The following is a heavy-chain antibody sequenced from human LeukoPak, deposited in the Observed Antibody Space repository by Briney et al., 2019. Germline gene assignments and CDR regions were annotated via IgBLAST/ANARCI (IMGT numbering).Heavy chain of an antibody. D-gene: IGHD2-15*01. CDR2: INHSGST. CDR1: GGSFSGYY. Sequence: SETLSLTCAVYGGSFSGYYWSWIRQPPGKGLEWIGAINHSGSTNYNPSLKSRVSISVDTSKNQFSLKLNSVTAADTAVYYCAREYCSGGSCYVIFDYWGQGTLVTVSS. CDR3: AREYCSGGSCYVIFDY. V-gene: IGHV4-34*01. J-gene: IGHJ4*02.